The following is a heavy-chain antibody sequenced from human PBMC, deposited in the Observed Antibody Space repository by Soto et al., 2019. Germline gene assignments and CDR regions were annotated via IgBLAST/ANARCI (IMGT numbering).Heavy chain of an antibody. Sequence: ASVKVSCKASGYTFTVYYMQWVRQAPGQGLEWMGWINPNSGGTTYAQNFQGRATMTRDTSISTAYMELSRLRSDDTAVYYCARGEWSYGMDAWGQGTTVTVSS. CDR2: INPNSGGT. D-gene: IGHD3-3*01. V-gene: IGHV1-2*02. CDR3: ARGEWSYGMDA. J-gene: IGHJ6*02. CDR1: GYTFTVYY.